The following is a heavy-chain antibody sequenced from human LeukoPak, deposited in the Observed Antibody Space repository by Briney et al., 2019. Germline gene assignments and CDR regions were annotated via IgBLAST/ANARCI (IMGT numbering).Heavy chain of an antibody. Sequence: GGSLRLSCAASGFTFSSYAMSWVRQAPGKGLEWVSAISGSGGSTYYADSVEGRFTISRDNSKNTLYLQMHSLRAEDTAVYYCAKDPHHGTLPFDPWGQGTLVTVSS. V-gene: IGHV3-23*01. J-gene: IGHJ5*02. CDR3: AKDPHHGTLPFDP. CDR1: GFTFSSYA. D-gene: IGHD1-26*01. CDR2: ISGSGGST.